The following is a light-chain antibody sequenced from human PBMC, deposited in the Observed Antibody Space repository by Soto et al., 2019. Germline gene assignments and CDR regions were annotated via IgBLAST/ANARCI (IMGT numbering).Light chain of an antibody. V-gene: IGKV1-5*03. CDR2: KAS. Sequence: DIQMTQSPSTLSGSVGDRVTITCLASQTISSWLAWYQQKPGKAPKLLIYKASTLKSGVPSRFSGSGSGTDFTLTISSLQPEDFATYYCQQANSFPLTFGGGTKVDIK. CDR3: QQANSFPLT. J-gene: IGKJ4*01. CDR1: QTISSW.